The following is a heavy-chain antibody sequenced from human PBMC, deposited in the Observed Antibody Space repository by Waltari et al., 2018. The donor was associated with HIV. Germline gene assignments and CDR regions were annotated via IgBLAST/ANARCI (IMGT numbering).Heavy chain of an antibody. CDR1: GDSLRGSQ. V-gene: IGHV4-34*02. CDR3: ARAFLFNSDPYYLDL. J-gene: IGHJ6*01. CDR2: DNGDGVV. Sequence: QVRLEQWGVGLLNPSEALSLTCAVYGDSLRGSQWTWTRQIPGKGLEWIGEDNGDGVVNYNPSSKRRPIMSIHVVNSQFYLKMNFLTAADTAVYYCARAFLFNSDPYYLDLWGQGTTVIVSS. D-gene: IGHD3-10*01.